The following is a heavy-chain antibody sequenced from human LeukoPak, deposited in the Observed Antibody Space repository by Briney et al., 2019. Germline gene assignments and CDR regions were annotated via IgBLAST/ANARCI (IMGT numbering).Heavy chain of an antibody. CDR1: GYTFTSYG. J-gene: IGHJ5*02. D-gene: IGHD1-26*01. CDR3: AADAMLYSGSYYEGGWFDP. V-gene: IGHV1-18*01. CDR2: ISAYNGNT. Sequence: ASVKVSCKASGYTFTSYGISWVRQAPGQGLKWMGWISAYNGNTNYAQKLQGRVTMTTDTSTSTAYMELSSLRSEDTAVYYCAADAMLYSGSYYEGGWFDPWGQGTLVTVSS.